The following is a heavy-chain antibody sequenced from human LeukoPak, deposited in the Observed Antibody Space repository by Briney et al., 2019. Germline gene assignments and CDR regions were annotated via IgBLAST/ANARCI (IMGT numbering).Heavy chain of an antibody. Sequence: GASVKVSCKASGYTFTSYGISWVRQAPGQGLEWMGWISAYNGNTNYAQKLQGRVTITTDESTSTAYMELSSLRSEDTAVYYCARDFDLDYGDYAYWGQGTLVTVSS. CDR1: GYTFTSYG. CDR2: ISAYNGNT. J-gene: IGHJ4*02. CDR3: ARDFDLDYGDYAY. D-gene: IGHD4-17*01. V-gene: IGHV1-18*01.